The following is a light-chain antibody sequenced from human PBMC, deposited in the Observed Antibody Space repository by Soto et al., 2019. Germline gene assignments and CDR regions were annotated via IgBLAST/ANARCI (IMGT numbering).Light chain of an antibody. CDR1: SSNIGAGYD. J-gene: IGLJ3*02. CDR2: GNS. V-gene: IGLV1-40*01. CDR3: QSYDSSLSGWV. Sequence: QSVLTQPPSVSGAPGQRVTISFTGSSSNIGAGYDVHWYQQLPGTAPKLLIYGNSNRPSGVPDRFSGYKSGTSASLAITGLQAEDEADYYCQSYDSSLSGWVFGGGTKLTVL.